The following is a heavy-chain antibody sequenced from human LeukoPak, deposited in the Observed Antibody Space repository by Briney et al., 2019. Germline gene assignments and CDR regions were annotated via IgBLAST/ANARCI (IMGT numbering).Heavy chain of an antibody. Sequence: GGSLKLSCAASGLTFSGSGMHWFRQASGKGREWLGRIGSKADNYATTYAASVRGRFIISRDDSKNMAYLQMDSLKTEDTAVYYCTFSMVVTPLRNYWGQGTLVTISS. J-gene: IGHJ4*02. V-gene: IGHV3-73*01. CDR1: GLTFSGSG. CDR2: IGSKADNYAT. CDR3: TFSMVVTPLRNY. D-gene: IGHD4-23*01.